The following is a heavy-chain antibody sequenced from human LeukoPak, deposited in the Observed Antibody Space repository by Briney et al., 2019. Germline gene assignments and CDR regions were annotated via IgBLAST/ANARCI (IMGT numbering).Heavy chain of an antibody. D-gene: IGHD1-26*01. CDR2: IRTKIDGETR. V-gene: IGHV3-15*01. CDR3: TTERNWELLRPLGMDI. Sequence: GGSLRLSCEGSAFIFSGHWMNWVRQAPGKGLEWVGRIRTKIDGETRDYAAPVKGRFTISRDDSRTTLYLQMNSLKTEDSAVYYCTTERNWELLRPLGMDIWGQGTTVTVSS. J-gene: IGHJ6*02. CDR1: AFIFSGHW.